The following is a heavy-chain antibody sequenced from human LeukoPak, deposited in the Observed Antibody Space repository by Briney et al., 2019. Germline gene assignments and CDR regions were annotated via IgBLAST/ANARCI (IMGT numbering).Heavy chain of an antibody. J-gene: IGHJ4*02. Sequence: ASVKVSCKASGYTFTGYYMHWVRQAPGQGLEWMGRINPNSGGTNYAQKFQGRVTMTRDTSISTAYMELSRLRSDDTAVYYCAKDNYYDSSGYQIPSYYFDYWGQGTLVTVSS. D-gene: IGHD3-22*01. CDR2: INPNSGGT. CDR1: GYTFTGYY. CDR3: AKDNYYDSSGYQIPSYYFDY. V-gene: IGHV1-2*06.